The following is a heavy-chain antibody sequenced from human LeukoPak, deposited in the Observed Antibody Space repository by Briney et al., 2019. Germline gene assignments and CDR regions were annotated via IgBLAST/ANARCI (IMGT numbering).Heavy chain of an antibody. CDR3: ARALYGSVSSFDY. V-gene: IGHV3-21*01. J-gene: IGHJ4*02. CDR1: GFTFSTYS. D-gene: IGHD3-10*01. CDR2: ISSDSSYI. Sequence: PGGSLRLSCAASGFTFSTYSMNWVRQAPGKGLEWVSSISSDSSYIYYVDSVKGRFTISRDNAKNSLFLQMNTLRAEDTAVYYCARALYGSVSSFDYWGQGTLVTVSS.